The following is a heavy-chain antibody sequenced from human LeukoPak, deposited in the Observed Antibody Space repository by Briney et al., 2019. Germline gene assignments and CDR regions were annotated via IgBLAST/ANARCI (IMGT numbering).Heavy chain of an antibody. CDR1: GGLISSSNW. V-gene: IGHV4-4*02. D-gene: IGHD6-19*01. CDR2: IFHSGST. Sequence: NPSGTLSLTCAVSGGLISSSNWWSWVRQAPGKGLEWIGEIFHSGSTNYNPSLKSRVTISVDKSKNQFSLNLSSVTAADTAVYYCARGPGGGNGWYIEYWGQGTLVTVSS. J-gene: IGHJ4*02. CDR3: ARGPGGGNGWYIEY.